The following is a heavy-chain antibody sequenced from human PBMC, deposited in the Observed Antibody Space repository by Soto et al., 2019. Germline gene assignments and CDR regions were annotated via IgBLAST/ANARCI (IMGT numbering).Heavy chain of an antibody. V-gene: IGHV1-18*04. Sequence: QVQLVQSGAEVKKPGASVKVSCKASDFTFTSYGISWVRQAPGQGLEWMGWISAYNGNTDYAQKLQGRVTMTTDTSTATAHMELRGPRSDDTAVYYCARDPPIPGSLRGTPLMAVWGQGTTVTVSS. D-gene: IGHD1-20*01. CDR3: ARDPPIPGSLRGTPLMAV. J-gene: IGHJ6*02. CDR1: DFTFTSYG. CDR2: ISAYNGNT.